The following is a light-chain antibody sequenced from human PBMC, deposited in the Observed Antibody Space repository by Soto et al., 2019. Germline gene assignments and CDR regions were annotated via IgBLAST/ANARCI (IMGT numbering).Light chain of an antibody. Sequence: ETVMTQSPDTLSVSPGERATLSCRASQSVRTSLAWYQQKPGQAPRLLIYGASTRATDIPPRFSGSGSGTEFTLAIDSLQSEDFAVYYCHQYACWPYTFGQGTTVDIK. CDR1: QSVRTS. CDR2: GAS. V-gene: IGKV3-15*01. CDR3: HQYACWPYT. J-gene: IGKJ2*01.